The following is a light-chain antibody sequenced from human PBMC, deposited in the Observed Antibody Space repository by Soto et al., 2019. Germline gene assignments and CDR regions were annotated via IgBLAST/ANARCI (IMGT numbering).Light chain of an antibody. CDR3: QHCDTSWP. Sequence: DNQMTQSPSTLSAFVGDRVTITCRASQNINKWLAWYHQKPGKPPKLLILNASTLGSGVPSRFSGSGSGTEFTLTISGLQPDDFATYYCQHCDTSWPFGQGTKVDNK. CDR2: NAS. V-gene: IGKV1-5*01. CDR1: QNINKW. J-gene: IGKJ1*01.